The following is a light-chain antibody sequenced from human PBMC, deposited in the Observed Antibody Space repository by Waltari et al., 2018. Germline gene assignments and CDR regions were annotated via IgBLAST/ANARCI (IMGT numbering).Light chain of an antibody. CDR1: SGMNVGTYT. Sequence: QAVLTQPSSLSASPGASASLTCTLRSGMNVGTYTIYWYRQKPGSPPQYLLRYKADSDYQKVSGVPSHFSGSKDASANAGILLISGLQSEDEADYYCMIWHSSASVFGGGTKLTVL. CDR3: MIWHSSASV. J-gene: IGLJ3*02. V-gene: IGLV5-45*03. CDR2: YKADSDY.